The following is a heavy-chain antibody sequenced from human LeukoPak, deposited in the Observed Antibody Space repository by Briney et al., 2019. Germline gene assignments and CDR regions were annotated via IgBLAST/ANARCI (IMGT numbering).Heavy chain of an antibody. J-gene: IGHJ5*01. V-gene: IGHV3-11*01. Sequence: PGGSLRLSCAASGFPSSDYYMSWIRQAPGKGLGGVPFISSGGNAVYYVDSVKGRFTISRDNAKNLLFLRMNSLRAEDTAMYFCARDGVVGAAGTGGYFDPWGQGTLVTVSS. CDR3: ARDGVVGAAGTGGYFDP. CDR2: ISSGGNAV. CDR1: GFPSSDYY. D-gene: IGHD6-13*01.